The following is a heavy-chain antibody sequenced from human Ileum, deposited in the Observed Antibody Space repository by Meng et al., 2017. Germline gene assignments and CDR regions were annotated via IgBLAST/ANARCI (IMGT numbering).Heavy chain of an antibody. J-gene: IGHJ5*02. D-gene: IGHD3-10*01. CDR2: ISASGTT. CDR1: GDSLSSGPYY. Sequence: VPRQESRPRLVRSSQTLSPPCTVSGDSLSSGPYYWSWIRQPAGEGLEWLGRISASGTTNYNTSLNNRVTISLDTSKNQFSLKLSSVTAADTAVYYCARSSGTYYSWWFDPWGQGTLVTVSS. CDR3: ARSSGTYYSWWFDP. V-gene: IGHV4-61*02.